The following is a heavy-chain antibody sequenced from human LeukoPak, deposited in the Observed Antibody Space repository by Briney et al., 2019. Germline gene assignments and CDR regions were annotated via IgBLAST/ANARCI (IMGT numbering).Heavy chain of an antibody. CDR1: GFTFSSYA. CDR3: AKDLGDYYDSSGYRP. D-gene: IGHD3-22*01. J-gene: IGHJ5*02. CDR2: ISGSGGST. Sequence: GGSLRLSCAASGFTFSSYAMSWVRQAPGKGLEWVSAISGSGGSTYYADSVKGRFTTSRDNSKNTLYLQMNSLRAEDTAVYYCAKDLGDYYDSSGYRPWGQGTLVTVSS. V-gene: IGHV3-23*01.